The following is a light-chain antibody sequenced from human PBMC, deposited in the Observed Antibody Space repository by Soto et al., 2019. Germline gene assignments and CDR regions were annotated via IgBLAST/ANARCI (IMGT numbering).Light chain of an antibody. CDR1: SSDVGGYNY. V-gene: IGLV2-14*01. CDR3: ISYTSSSTWV. Sequence: QSALTQPASVSGSPGQSITISCTGTSSDVGGYNYVSWYQQHPGKAPKLMIYDVSNRPSGVSNRFSGSKSGSTASLTISGLQAEDEADYYCISYTSSSTWVFGGGTKLTVL. CDR2: DVS. J-gene: IGLJ3*02.